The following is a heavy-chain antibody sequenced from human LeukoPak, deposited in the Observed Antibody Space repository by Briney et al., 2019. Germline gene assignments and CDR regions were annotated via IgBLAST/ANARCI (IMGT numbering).Heavy chain of an antibody. J-gene: IGHJ4*02. CDR1: GYTFTGYY. D-gene: IGHD3-16*01. V-gene: IGHV1-2*02. CDR3: ARRVWGGNYDLDY. CDR2: INPNSGGT. Sequence: ASVKVSCKASGYTFTGYYMHWVRQAPGQGLEWMGWINPNSGGTNYAQKFQGRVTMTRDTSISTAYMELSRLRSDDTAVYYCARRVWGGNYDLDYWGQGTVVPVSS.